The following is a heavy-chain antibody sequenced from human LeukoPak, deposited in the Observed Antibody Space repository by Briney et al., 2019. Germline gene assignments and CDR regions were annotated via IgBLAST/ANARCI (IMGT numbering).Heavy chain of an antibody. CDR2: ISGSGGST. CDR1: GFTFSSYA. D-gene: IGHD1-1*01. J-gene: IGHJ4*02. CDR3: ARTRTGTTYFDY. Sequence: GGSLRLSCAASGFTFSSYAMSWVRQAPGKGLEWVSAISGSGGSTYYADYVKGRFTISRDNAKNSLYLQMNSLRAEDTAVYYCARTRTGTTYFDYWGQGTLVTVSS. V-gene: IGHV3-23*01.